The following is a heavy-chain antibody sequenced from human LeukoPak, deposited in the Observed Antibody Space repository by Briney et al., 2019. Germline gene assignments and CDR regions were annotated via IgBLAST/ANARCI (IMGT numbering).Heavy chain of an antibody. Sequence: SETLSLTCTVSGGSISSYYWSWIRQPAGKGLEWIGYIFYGGNIYHNASLKSRLTISVDTSKNQLSLKLTSVTAADTAVYYCATSSRYQLPYYFEHWGQGTLVTVSS. CDR1: GGSISSYY. V-gene: IGHV4-59*06. CDR2: IFYGGNI. CDR3: ATSSRYQLPYYFEH. D-gene: IGHD2-2*01. J-gene: IGHJ4*02.